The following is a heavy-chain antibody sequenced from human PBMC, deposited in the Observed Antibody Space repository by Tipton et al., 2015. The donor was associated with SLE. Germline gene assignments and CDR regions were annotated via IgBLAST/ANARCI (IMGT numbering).Heavy chain of an antibody. V-gene: IGHV7-4-1*02. CDR2: INTNTGNP. Sequence: LVQSGPEVKVSCKASGYTFTSYAMNWVRQAPGQGLEWMGWINTNTGNPTYAQGFTGRFVFSLDTSISTAYLQISSLKAEDTAMYYCARDREVITSIFYYYYAMDVWGQGTTVTVSS. J-gene: IGHJ6*02. CDR1: GYTFTSYA. D-gene: IGHD1-14*01. CDR3: ARDREVITSIFYYYYAMDV.